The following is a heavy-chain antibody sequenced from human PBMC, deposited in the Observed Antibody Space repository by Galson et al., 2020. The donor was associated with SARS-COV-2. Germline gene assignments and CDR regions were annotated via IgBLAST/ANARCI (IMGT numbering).Heavy chain of an antibody. J-gene: IGHJ4*02. D-gene: IGHD6-19*01. CDR3: ARDGQSSSGWAFDY. Sequence: GGSLRLSCAASGFTFSSYAMQWVRQAPGKGLEWVAQIYFDGSEKYYGDSVKGRFTISRDSSKNTVYLQMNNLRADDTAVYYCARDGQSSSGWAFDYWGQGTLLTVSS. CDR1: GFTFSSYA. V-gene: IGHV3-30*04. CDR2: IYFDGSEK.